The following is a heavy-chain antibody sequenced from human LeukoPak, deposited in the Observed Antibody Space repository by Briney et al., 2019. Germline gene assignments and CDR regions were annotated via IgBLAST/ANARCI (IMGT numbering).Heavy chain of an antibody. D-gene: IGHD2-21*02. J-gene: IGHJ5*02. CDR2: ISGSGGST. CDR1: GFTFSSYD. V-gene: IGHV3-23*01. Sequence: GGSLRLSCASSGFTFSSYDMSWVRQAPGKGLEWVSAISGSGGSTYYADSVKGRFTISRDNSKSTLYLQMNSLRAEDTAVYYCANPEYPYCGGDCYSDNWFDPWGQGTLVTVSS. CDR3: ANPEYPYCGGDCYSDNWFDP.